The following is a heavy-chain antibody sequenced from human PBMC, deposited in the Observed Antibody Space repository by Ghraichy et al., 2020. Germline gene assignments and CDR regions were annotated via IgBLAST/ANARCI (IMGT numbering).Heavy chain of an antibody. CDR1: GFTFSSYW. CDR2: IKQDGSEK. Sequence: GESLNISCAASGFTFSSYWMSWVRQAPGKGLEWVANIKQDGSEKYYVDSVKGRFTISRDNAKNSLYLQMNSLRAEDTAVYYCARGITIFGVVRYWGQGTLVTVSS. J-gene: IGHJ4*02. D-gene: IGHD3-3*01. V-gene: IGHV3-7*01. CDR3: ARGITIFGVVRY.